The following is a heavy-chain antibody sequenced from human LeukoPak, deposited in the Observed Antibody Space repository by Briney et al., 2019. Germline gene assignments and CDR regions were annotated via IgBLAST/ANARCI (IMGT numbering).Heavy chain of an antibody. J-gene: IGHJ4*02. CDR1: GFTFSSYW. Sequence: GGSLRLSCAASGFTFSSYWMSWVRQAPGKGLGWVANINKDGGEKYYVDSVKGRFTISRDNAKNSLYLQMNSLRADDTAVYYCVKDSPPRYSGSPPAYWGQGTLVTVSS. CDR2: INKDGGEK. D-gene: IGHD1-26*01. CDR3: VKDSPPRYSGSPPAY. V-gene: IGHV3-7*03.